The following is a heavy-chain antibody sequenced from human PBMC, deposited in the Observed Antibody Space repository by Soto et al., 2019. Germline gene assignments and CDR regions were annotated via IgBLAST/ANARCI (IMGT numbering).Heavy chain of an antibody. J-gene: IGHJ5*01. CDR2: IKSTTDGGTT. CDR1: GFTFANAW. V-gene: IGHV3-15*01. Sequence: GGSLRLSCAASGFTFANAWMSWVRQAPGKGLEWVGRIKSTTDGGTTEYPTPVKGRFTISRDDSKNTLSLQMDSLKTEDTGLYYCTPERRITAVIIFATGSVGTWF. D-gene: IGHD3-16*02. CDR3: TPERRITAVIIFATGSVGTWF.